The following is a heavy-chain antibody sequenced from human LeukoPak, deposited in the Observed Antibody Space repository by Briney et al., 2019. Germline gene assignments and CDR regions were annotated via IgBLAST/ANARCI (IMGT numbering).Heavy chain of an antibody. V-gene: IGHV1-2*02. CDR1: GYTFTGYY. D-gene: IGHD4-17*01. CDR2: INPNSGGT. J-gene: IGHJ4*02. Sequence: ASVKVSCKASGYTFTGYYMHWVRQAPGQGLEWMGWINPNSGGTNYAQKFQGRVTMTRDTSISTAYMELSRLRSDDTAAYYCARTLTTVTTILGYWGQGTLVTVSS. CDR3: ARTLTTVTTILGY.